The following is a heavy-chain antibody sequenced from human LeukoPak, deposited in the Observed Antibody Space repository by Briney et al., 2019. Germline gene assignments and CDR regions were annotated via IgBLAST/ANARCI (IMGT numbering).Heavy chain of an antibody. D-gene: IGHD6-13*01. CDR2: IYYSGST. V-gene: IGHV4-59*01. J-gene: IGHJ4*02. Sequence: SETLSLACTVSGGSISSYYWSWIRQPPGKGLEWIGYIYYSGSTNYNPSLKSRVTISVDTFKNQFSLKLSSVTAADTAVYYCARGAAPGYSSSWYNSNWGQGTLVTVSS. CDR3: ARGAAPGYSSSWYNSN. CDR1: GGSISSYY.